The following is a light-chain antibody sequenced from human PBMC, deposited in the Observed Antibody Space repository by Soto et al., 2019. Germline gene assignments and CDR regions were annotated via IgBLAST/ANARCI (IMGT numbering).Light chain of an antibody. J-gene: IGKJ4*01. CDR2: HAS. CDR3: QQYNSWPLT. CDR1: HSVSNN. V-gene: IGKV3-15*01. Sequence: ETVMTQSPASLSVSPGERATLSCRASHSVSNNLAWYQQKPGQAPRLLIYHASTRAPGIPARFSGSGSGTELTLTISSVKSEDSAVYYCQQYNSWPLTFGGGTKVEIK.